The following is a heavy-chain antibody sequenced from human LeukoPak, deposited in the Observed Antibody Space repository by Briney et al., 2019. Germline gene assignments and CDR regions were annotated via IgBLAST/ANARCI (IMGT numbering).Heavy chain of an antibody. J-gene: IGHJ4*02. CDR2: IYYSGST. D-gene: IGHD3-9*01. CDR3: ARGDDILTGYQGGHCTYGV. CDR1: GGSISSYY. V-gene: IGHV4-39*07. Sequence: SETLSLTCTVSGGSISSYYWSWIRQPPGKGLEWIGSIYYSGSTYYNPSLKSRVTISVDTSKKQFSLKLSSVTAADTAVYYCARGDDILTGYQGGHCTYGVWGQGTLVTVSS.